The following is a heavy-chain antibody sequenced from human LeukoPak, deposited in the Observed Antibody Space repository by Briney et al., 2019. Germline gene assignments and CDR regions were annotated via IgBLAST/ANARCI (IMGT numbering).Heavy chain of an antibody. CDR2: INTNTGDP. V-gene: IGHV7-4-1*02. CDR1: GYTFTSYY. CDR3: ARSGPIAAAAHFDY. Sequence: ASVKVSRKASGYTFTSYYMHWVRQAPGQGLEWMGWINTNTGDPTYAQGFTGRFVFSLDTSVSTAYLQISSLKAEDTAVYCCARSGPIAAAAHFDYWGQGTLVTVSS. D-gene: IGHD6-13*01. J-gene: IGHJ4*02.